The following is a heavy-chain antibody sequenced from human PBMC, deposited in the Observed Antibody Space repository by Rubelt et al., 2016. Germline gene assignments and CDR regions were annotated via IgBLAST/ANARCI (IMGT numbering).Heavy chain of an antibody. CDR2: IYYSGSP. CDR3: TKEPGGSGFDP. Sequence: QVQLQESGPGLVKPSQTLSLTCTVSGGSISGGGYYWSWIRQHPGKGLEWIGYIYYSGSPHYNPSPKRRVTISVDTSTNQFSLKLTSVTAADTAVYYCTKEPGGSGFDPWGQGTLVTVSS. J-gene: IGHJ5*02. V-gene: IGHV4-31*03. D-gene: IGHD3-10*01. CDR1: GGSISGGGYY.